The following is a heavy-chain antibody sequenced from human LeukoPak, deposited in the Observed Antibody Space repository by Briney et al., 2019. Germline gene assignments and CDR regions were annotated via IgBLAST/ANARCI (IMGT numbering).Heavy chain of an antibody. V-gene: IGHV1-69*01. CDR3: ARLPLRSIAVGYYGMDV. D-gene: IGHD6-6*01. CDR2: IIPIFGTA. CDR1: GCTFSSYA. J-gene: IGHJ6*02. Sequence: GSSVKLSCKASGCTFSSYAISRVRQAPGQGLEWVGGIIPIFGTANYAQKFQGRVTITADESTSTAYMELSSLRSEDTAVYYCARLPLRSIAVGYYGMDVWGQGTTVTVSS.